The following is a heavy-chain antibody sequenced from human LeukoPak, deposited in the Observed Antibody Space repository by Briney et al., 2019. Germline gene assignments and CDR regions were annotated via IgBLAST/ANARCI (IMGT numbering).Heavy chain of an antibody. J-gene: IGHJ6*03. CDR2: INHSGST. D-gene: IGHD3-22*01. CDR3: ARVGPYYYDSSGYYTWGNYWNYMDV. V-gene: IGHV4-34*01. CDR1: GGSFSGYY. Sequence: SETLSLICAVYGGSFSGYYWSWIRQPPGKGLEWIGEINHSGSTNYNPSLKSRVTISVDTSKNQFSLKLSSVTAADTAVYYCARVGPYYYDSSGYYTWGNYWNYMDVWGKGTTVTVSS.